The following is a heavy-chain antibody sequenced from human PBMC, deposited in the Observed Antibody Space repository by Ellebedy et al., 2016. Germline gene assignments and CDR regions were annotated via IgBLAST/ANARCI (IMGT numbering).Heavy chain of an antibody. D-gene: IGHD5-18*01. CDR3: ARLGVWRYSFLDRMD. Sequence: SETLSLTCTVSGGSISSSSYYWGWIRQPPGKGLEWIGSIYYSGSTYYNPSRKSRITISVDTSKNQFSLKLSSVTAADTAVYYCARLGVWRYSFLDRMDWGQGTLVTVSS. V-gene: IGHV4-39*01. CDR1: GGSISSSSYY. J-gene: IGHJ4*02. CDR2: IYYSGST.